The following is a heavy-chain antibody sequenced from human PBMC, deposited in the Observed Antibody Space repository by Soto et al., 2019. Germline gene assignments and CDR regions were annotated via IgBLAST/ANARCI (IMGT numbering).Heavy chain of an antibody. J-gene: IGHJ4*02. CDR1: GGSIRTYY. Sequence: SETLSLTCTVSGGSIRTYYWSWIRQPPGKGLEWIGYIYYSGITNYNPSLKSRVTISVDTSTNQFSLKLSSVTAADTAVYYCARQEGPNKLDYWGQGTLVTVSS. CDR3: ARQEGPNKLDY. CDR2: IYYSGIT. V-gene: IGHV4-59*08.